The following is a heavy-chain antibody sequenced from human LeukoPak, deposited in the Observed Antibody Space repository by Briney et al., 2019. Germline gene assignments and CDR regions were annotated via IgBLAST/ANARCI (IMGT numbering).Heavy chain of an antibody. V-gene: IGHV3-30*04. CDR1: GFTFSSYA. CDR3: AREYYYDSSGYAQTYYYYGMDV. Sequence: PGGSLRLSCAASGFTFSSYAMHWVRQAPGKGLEWVAVISYDGSNKYYADSVKGRFTISRDNSKNTLYLQMNSLRAEDTAVYYCAREYYYDSSGYAQTYYYYGMDVWGQGTTVTVSS. J-gene: IGHJ6*02. CDR2: ISYDGSNK. D-gene: IGHD3-22*01.